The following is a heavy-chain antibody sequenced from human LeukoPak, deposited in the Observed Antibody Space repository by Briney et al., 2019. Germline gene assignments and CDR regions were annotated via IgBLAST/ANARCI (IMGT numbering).Heavy chain of an antibody. Sequence: ASVKVSCKASGGTFSSYAISWVRQAPGQGLEWMGGIIPIFGTANYAQKFQGRVTITADESTSTAYMELSSLRSEDTAVYYCASSYYGSGIFDYWGQGTLVTVSS. CDR2: IIPIFGTA. D-gene: IGHD3-10*01. J-gene: IGHJ4*02. V-gene: IGHV1-69*01. CDR3: ASSYYGSGIFDY. CDR1: GGTFSSYA.